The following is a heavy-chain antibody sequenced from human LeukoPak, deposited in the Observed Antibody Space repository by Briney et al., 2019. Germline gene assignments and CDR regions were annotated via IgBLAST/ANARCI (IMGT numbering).Heavy chain of an antibody. V-gene: IGHV4-31*03. D-gene: IGHD5-18*01. J-gene: IGHJ4*02. CDR2: IYYSGST. CDR1: GGSISSGGYY. CDR3: ARSRIQLWNSPFDY. Sequence: SETLSLTCTVSGGSISSGGYYWSWIRQHPGEGLEWIGYIYYSGSTYYNPSLKSRLTISVDTSRDQFSLKLNSVTAADTAVYYCARSRIQLWNSPFDYWGQGTLVTVSS.